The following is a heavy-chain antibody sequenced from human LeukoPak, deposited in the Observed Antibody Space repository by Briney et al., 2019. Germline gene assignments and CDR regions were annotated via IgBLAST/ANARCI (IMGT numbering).Heavy chain of an antibody. CDR1: GFAFSYYT. CDR2: ISRSGSPI. Sequence: PGGSLRLSCAASGFAFSYYTMNWVRQAPGKGLEWVSCISRSGSPIYYADSVKGRFTISRDTGKNSLYLQMNSLRAEDTAVYCCARDKGDTSGYPIFDYWGQGALVTVSS. D-gene: IGHD3-22*01. CDR3: ARDKGDTSGYPIFDY. V-gene: IGHV3-48*04. J-gene: IGHJ4*02.